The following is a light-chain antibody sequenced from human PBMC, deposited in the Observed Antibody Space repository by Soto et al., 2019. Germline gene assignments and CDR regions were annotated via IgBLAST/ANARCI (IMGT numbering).Light chain of an antibody. Sequence: EIVMTQSPATLSVSPGESATLSCRASQSVSSDLAWYQQKPDQAPRLLIYGASTRATGIPARFSGSGSGTEFTLTISSLQSEDFAVYYCQQYNNWPWTFGHGTKVDIK. CDR2: GAS. V-gene: IGKV3-15*01. J-gene: IGKJ1*01. CDR1: QSVSSD. CDR3: QQYNNWPWT.